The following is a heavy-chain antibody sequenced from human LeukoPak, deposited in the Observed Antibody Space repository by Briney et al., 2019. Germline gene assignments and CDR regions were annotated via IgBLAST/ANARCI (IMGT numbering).Heavy chain of an antibody. CDR3: AKLGCSSTRCYMNC. D-gene: IGHD2-2*02. V-gene: IGHV3-23*01. Sequence: GGSLRLSCAASGFTFSTYAMNWVRQVPGKGLEWVSSISDSGSSTNYADSVKGRFTISRDNSKSTLYLQMNSLRTEDTAVYHCAKLGCSSTRCYMNCWGQGTLVTVSS. CDR2: ISDSGSST. CDR1: GFTFSTYA. J-gene: IGHJ4*02.